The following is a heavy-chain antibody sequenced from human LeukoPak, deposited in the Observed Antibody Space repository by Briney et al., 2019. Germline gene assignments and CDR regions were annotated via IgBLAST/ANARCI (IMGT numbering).Heavy chain of an antibody. CDR3: ARGKGLLWFGELLSHGYFDL. V-gene: IGHV3-23*01. D-gene: IGHD3-10*01. Sequence: GGSLRLSCAASGFTFSSYAMSWVRQAPGKGLEWVSAISGSGGSTYYADSVKGRFTISRDNAKNTLYLQMNSLRAEDTAVYYCARGKGLLWFGELLSHGYFDLWGRGTLVTVSS. CDR1: GFTFSSYA. J-gene: IGHJ2*01. CDR2: ISGSGGST.